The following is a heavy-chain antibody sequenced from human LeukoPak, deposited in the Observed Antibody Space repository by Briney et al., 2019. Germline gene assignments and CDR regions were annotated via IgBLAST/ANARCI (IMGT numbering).Heavy chain of an antibody. V-gene: IGHV3-23*01. CDR1: GFTFSSTP. J-gene: IGHJ1*01. CDR2: ISGSSSST. D-gene: IGHD3-22*01. Sequence: GGSLRLSCTASGFTFSSTPMNWVRQAPGKGLEWVSSISGSSSSTYYADSVKGRFTISRDNSKSALYLQMNSLRAEDTAVYYCATYSSLNRREFQYWGQGTLLTVSS. CDR3: ATYSSLNRREFQY.